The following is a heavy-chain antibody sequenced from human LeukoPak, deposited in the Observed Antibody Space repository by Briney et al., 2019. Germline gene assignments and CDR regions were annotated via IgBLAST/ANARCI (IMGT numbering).Heavy chain of an antibody. CDR2: ISGSGNTV. J-gene: IGHJ4*02. CDR3: AGGSGSYRNDY. CDR1: GFTFSDYY. D-gene: IGHD1-26*01. V-gene: IGHV3-11*04. Sequence: GGSLRLSCAVSGFTFSDYYMSWIRQAPGKGLEWVSYISGSGNTVYYADSVRGRFTVSRDNAKNSLYLQMNSLRADDTAVFYCAGGSGSYRNDYWGQGTLVTASS.